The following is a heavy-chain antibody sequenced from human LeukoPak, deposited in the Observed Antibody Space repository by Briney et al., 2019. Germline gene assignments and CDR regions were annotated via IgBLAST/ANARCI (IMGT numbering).Heavy chain of an antibody. CDR1: GYTFTSYG. CDR2: INPNSGGT. V-gene: IGHV1-2*02. J-gene: IGHJ3*02. CDR3: ARAAPLEI. Sequence: ASVKVSCKASGYTFTSYGISWVRQALGQGLEWMGWINPNSGGTNYAQKFQGRVTMTRDTSISTAYMELSRLRSDDTAVYYCARAAPLEIWGQGTMVTVSS.